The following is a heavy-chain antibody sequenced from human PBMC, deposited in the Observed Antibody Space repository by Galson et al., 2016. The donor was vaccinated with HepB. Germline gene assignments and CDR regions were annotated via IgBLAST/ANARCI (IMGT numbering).Heavy chain of an antibody. CDR1: GFTFSTYS. D-gene: IGHD3-10*01. V-gene: IGHV3-21*01. Sequence: SLRLSCAASGFTFSTYSMSWVRQAPGKGLEWVSSISSSSSHIYYTDSVRGRFTISRDNTKNSLYLQMNSLRAEDTAVYYCARRSLRLWFDIGGFFDKWGQGALVTVSS. CDR2: ISSSSSHI. J-gene: IGHJ4*02. CDR3: ARRSLRLWFDIGGFFDK.